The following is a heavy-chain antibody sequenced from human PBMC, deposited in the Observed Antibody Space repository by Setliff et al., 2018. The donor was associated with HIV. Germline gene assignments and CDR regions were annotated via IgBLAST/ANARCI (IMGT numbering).Heavy chain of an antibody. CDR2: ISYDGSNK. Sequence: HPGGSLRLSCAASGFTFSSYAMHWVRQAPGKGLEWVAVISYDGSNKRYADNVKGRFTISRDNSKNTLYLQMNSLRLEDTALYYCVKGGMTNAAFNIWGPGTMVTVSS. CDR3: VKGGMTNAAFNI. V-gene: IGHV3-30*01. CDR1: GFTFSSYA. D-gene: IGHD3-16*01. J-gene: IGHJ3*02.